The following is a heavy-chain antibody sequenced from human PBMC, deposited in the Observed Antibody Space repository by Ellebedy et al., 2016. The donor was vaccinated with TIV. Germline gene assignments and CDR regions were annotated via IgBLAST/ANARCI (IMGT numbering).Heavy chain of an antibody. D-gene: IGHD4-11*01. CDR3: ARDSSNNFDY. J-gene: IGHJ4*02. V-gene: IGHV4-4*07. CDR2: IYASGST. Sequence: SETLSLXXTVSGGSISSSYCNWIRQPAGKGLEWIGRIYASGSTNYNPSLNSRVTMSVDTSKNQFSLRLSSVTAADTAVYYCARDSSNNFDYWGQGTLVTVSS. CDR1: GGSISSSY.